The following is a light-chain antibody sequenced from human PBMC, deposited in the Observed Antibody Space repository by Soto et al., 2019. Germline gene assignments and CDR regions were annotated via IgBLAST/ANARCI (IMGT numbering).Light chain of an antibody. Sequence: QSALTQPASVSGSPGQSITISCAGTGGDVGAYNYVSWYQQHPGKAPKLMIYEVFRRPSGISNRFSASKSGNTASLTISTLQAEDEADYYYSSYTTSNTVVFGGGTKLTVL. J-gene: IGLJ3*02. CDR1: GGDVGAYNY. CDR3: SSYTTSNTVV. V-gene: IGLV2-14*01. CDR2: EVF.